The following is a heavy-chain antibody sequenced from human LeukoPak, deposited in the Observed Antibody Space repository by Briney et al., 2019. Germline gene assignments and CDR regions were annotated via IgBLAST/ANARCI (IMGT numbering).Heavy chain of an antibody. D-gene: IGHD3-10*01. CDR3: ARLRGYYYGSGTHPYYFDY. CDR1: GFTFSSYW. J-gene: IGHJ4*02. V-gene: IGHV3-7*01. CDR2: TKQDGSEK. Sequence: PGGSLRLSCAASGFTFSSYWMSWVRQAPGKGLEWVANTKQDGSEKYNVDSAKGRFTISRDNAKNSLYLQMNSLRAEDTAVYYCARLRGYYYGSGTHPYYFDYWGQGTLVTVSS.